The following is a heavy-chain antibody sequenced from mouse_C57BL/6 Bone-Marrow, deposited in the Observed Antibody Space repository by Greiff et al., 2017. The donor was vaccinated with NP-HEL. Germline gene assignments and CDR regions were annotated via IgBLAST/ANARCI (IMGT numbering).Heavy chain of an antibody. V-gene: IGHV5-4*01. CDR1: GFTFSSYA. Sequence: EVQRVESGGGLVKPGGSLKLSCAASGFTFSSYAMSWVRQTPEKRLEWVATISDGGSYTYYPYNLKGQFTISRDNAKNNLYLQMGHLKSEDTARYYCARPFDYWGQGTTLTVSS. CDR3: ARPFDY. J-gene: IGHJ2*01. CDR2: ISDGGSYT.